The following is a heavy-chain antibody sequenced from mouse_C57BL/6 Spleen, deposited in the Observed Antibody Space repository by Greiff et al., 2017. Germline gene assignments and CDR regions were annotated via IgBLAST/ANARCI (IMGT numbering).Heavy chain of an antibody. CDR1: GYTFTSSW. CDR3: ATNSAWFAY. V-gene: IGHV1-55*01. D-gene: IGHD4-1*01. Sequence: QVHVKQSGAELVKPGASVKMSCKASGYTFTSSWITWVKQRPGQGLEWIGDIYPGSGSTNYNEKFKSKATLTVDTSSSTAYMQLSSLTSEDSAVYYCATNSAWFAYWGQGTLVTVSA. CDR2: IYPGSGST. J-gene: IGHJ3*01.